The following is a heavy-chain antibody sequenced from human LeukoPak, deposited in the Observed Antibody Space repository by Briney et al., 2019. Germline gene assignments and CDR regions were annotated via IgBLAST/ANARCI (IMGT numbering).Heavy chain of an antibody. Sequence: PGGSLRLSCTASGFTFGDYAMSWVRQPPGKGLEWIGEINHSGSTNYNPSLKSRVTISVDTSKNQFSLKLSSVTAADTAVYYCASPRYSSGWYPFDYWGQGTLVTVSS. D-gene: IGHD6-19*01. V-gene: IGHV4-34*01. CDR3: ASPRYSSGWYPFDY. CDR1: GFTFGDYA. J-gene: IGHJ4*02. CDR2: INHSGST.